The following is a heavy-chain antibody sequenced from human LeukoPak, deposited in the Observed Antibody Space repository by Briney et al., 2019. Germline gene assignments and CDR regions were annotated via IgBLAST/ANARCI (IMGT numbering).Heavy chain of an antibody. D-gene: IGHD4-23*01. CDR1: GFIFSAYE. CDR3: AKEGYGGNSPDY. Sequence: PGGSLRLSCAASGFIFSAYEMNWVRQAPGKGLEWVSYISSSGSTIYYADSVKGRFTISRDNAKKSLYLQMNSLRAEDTALYYCAKEGYGGNSPDYWGQGTLITVSS. J-gene: IGHJ4*02. CDR2: ISSSGSTI. V-gene: IGHV3-48*03.